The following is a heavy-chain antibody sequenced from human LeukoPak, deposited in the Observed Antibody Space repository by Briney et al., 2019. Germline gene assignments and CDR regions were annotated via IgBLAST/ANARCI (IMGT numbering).Heavy chain of an antibody. J-gene: IGHJ4*02. CDR2: INPNSGGT. Sequence: ASVKVSCKASGYTFTNYGISWVRQAPGQGLEWMGWINPNSGGTGYAQKFQGRVTMTRDTSISTAYMELSRLRSDDTAVYYCARGDDNGDYEAIDWGQGTLVTVSS. D-gene: IGHD4-17*01. V-gene: IGHV1-2*02. CDR3: ARGDDNGDYEAID. CDR1: GYTFTNYG.